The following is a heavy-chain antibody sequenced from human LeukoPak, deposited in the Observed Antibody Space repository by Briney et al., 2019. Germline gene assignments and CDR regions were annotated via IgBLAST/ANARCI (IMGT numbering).Heavy chain of an antibody. V-gene: IGHV3-53*01. CDR1: GFTVSSNH. Sequence: GGSLRLSCAASGFTVSSNHMSWVRQAPGKGLEWVSVIYSGGSIYYADSVKGRFTISRDNSKNTLYLQMNSLRAEDTAVYYCAIGTLWFGELSWGQGTLVTVSS. CDR2: IYSGGSI. D-gene: IGHD3-10*01. CDR3: AIGTLWFGELS. J-gene: IGHJ4*02.